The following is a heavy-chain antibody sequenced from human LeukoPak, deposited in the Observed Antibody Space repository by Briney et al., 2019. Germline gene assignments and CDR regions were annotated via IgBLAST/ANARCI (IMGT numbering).Heavy chain of an antibody. D-gene: IGHD2-21*02. V-gene: IGHV1-46*01. J-gene: IGHJ4*02. CDR1: GYIFTSYY. CDR2: INPSGGNT. Sequence: ASVKVSCKASGYIFTSYYIHWVRQAPGQGLEWVGIINPSGGNTNYAQKFQGRVTMTRDTSTSTVYMELSSLRSEDTAVYYCARDHYHKIHSVMVTAPDYWGQGTLVIVSS. CDR3: ARDHYHKIHSVMVTAPDY.